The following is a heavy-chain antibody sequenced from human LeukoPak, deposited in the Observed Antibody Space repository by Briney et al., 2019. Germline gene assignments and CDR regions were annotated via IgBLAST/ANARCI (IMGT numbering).Heavy chain of an antibody. CDR2: ITSSSSYI. CDR3: ARALWGSGSYYSQTSYYYYYYMDV. Sequence: GWSLRLSCAASGFTFSSYSMNWVRQAPGKGLEWVSSITSSSSYIYYADSVKGRFTISRDDAKNSLYLQMNSLTAEDTAVYYCARALWGSGSYYSQTSYYYYYYMDVWGKGTTVIISS. CDR1: GFTFSSYS. J-gene: IGHJ6*03. D-gene: IGHD3-10*01. V-gene: IGHV3-21*01.